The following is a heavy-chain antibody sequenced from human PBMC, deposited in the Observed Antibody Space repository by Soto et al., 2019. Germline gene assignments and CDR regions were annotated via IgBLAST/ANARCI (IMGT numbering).Heavy chain of an antibody. V-gene: IGHV2-5*02. J-gene: IGHJ4*02. CDR2: IYWDDGK. CDR1: GFSLNASGAR. CDR3: AHGEDSSDGWCCFDD. Sequence: VSGPTLVNPTQTLTLTCTLSGFSLNASGARVGWIRQPPGKALEWLALIYWDDGKRYSPSLKNRLTVTKDTLKNQVVLTMTNMDPADTGTYYCAHGEDSSDGWCCFDDWAKGTLVTVDS. D-gene: IGHD5-18*01.